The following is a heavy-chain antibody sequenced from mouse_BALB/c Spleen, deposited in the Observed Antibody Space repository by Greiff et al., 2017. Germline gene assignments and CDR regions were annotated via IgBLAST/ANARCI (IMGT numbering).Heavy chain of an antibody. CDR2: IWSGGST. J-gene: IGHJ1*01. D-gene: IGHD1-1*01. CDR1: GFSLTSYG. V-gene: IGHV2-4-1*01. Sequence: QVQLQQSGPGLVQPSQSLSITCTVSGFSLTSYGVHWVRQSPGKGLEWLGVIWSGGSTDYNAAFISRLSISKDNSKSQVFFKMNSLQADDTAIYYCARGDGSSRYWYFDVWGAGTTVTVSS. CDR3: ARGDGSSRYWYFDV.